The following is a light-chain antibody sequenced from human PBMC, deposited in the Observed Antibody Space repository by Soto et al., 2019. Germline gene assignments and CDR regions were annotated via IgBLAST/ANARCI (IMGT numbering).Light chain of an antibody. Sequence: QSVLTQPPSASGTPGQRVTISCSGSSSNIGSNTVNWYQQLPGTAPKLMIYEVSNRPSGVSNRFSGSKSGNTASLTISGLQAEDEADYYCTSYTSTSTGVFGGGTKLTVL. V-gene: IGLV1-44*01. CDR3: TSYTSTSTGV. CDR1: SSNIGSNT. J-gene: IGLJ3*02. CDR2: EVS.